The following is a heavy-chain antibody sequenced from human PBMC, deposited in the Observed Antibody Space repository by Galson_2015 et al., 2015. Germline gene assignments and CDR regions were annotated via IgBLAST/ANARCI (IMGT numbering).Heavy chain of an antibody. Sequence: SLRLSCAASRFTFSNYAMSWVRQAPGKGLEWVSAISGSGVSTYYVDSVKGRFTISRDNSKNTLFLQMNSLRAEDTAVYYCARVFGPRYDNVWGSYHLGDYWGQGTLVTVSS. CDR3: ARVFGPRYDNVWGSYHLGDY. V-gene: IGHV3-23*01. J-gene: IGHJ4*02. CDR1: RFTFSNYA. D-gene: IGHD3-16*02. CDR2: ISGSGVST.